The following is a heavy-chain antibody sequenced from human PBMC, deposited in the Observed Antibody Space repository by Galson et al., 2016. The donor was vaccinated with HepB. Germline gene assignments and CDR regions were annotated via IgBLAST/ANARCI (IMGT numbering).Heavy chain of an antibody. CDR2: IYSGGST. J-gene: IGHJ4*02. Sequence: SLRLSCAASGVTISNNYMRWVRQAPGKGLEWVSLIYSGGSTHYADSVKGRFTISRDPSKNTLYLQMNSLRVEDTAVYYCARDPPAVGIDTWGWGQGTLVTVSS. D-gene: IGHD3-16*01. CDR1: GVTISNNY. V-gene: IGHV3-53*01. CDR3: ARDPPAVGIDTWG.